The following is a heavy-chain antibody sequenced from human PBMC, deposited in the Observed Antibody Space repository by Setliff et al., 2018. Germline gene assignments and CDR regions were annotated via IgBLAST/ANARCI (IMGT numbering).Heavy chain of an antibody. D-gene: IGHD2-15*01. Sequence: VKVSCKASGGTFSTYAIDWVRQAPGQGLEWMGGIIPMFGTTNYARKFQGRVTITADESTITAYMELSSLRSEDTAVYYCARVRDCSGGICHRGFHHYMDVWGKGTTVTVS. V-gene: IGHV1-69*01. CDR1: GGTFSTYA. J-gene: IGHJ6*03. CDR2: IIPMFGTT. CDR3: ARVRDCSGGICHRGFHHYMDV.